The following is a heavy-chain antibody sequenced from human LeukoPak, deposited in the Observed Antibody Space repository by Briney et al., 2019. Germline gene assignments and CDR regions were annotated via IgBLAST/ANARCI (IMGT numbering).Heavy chain of an antibody. CDR2: LYSGGTT. D-gene: IGHD6-13*01. CDR1: GFTVSSTY. V-gene: IGHV3-66*02. CDR3: ARDSNYDY. J-gene: IGHJ4*02. Sequence: GGSLRLSCAASGFTVSSTYMSWVRQAPGKGLEWVSVLYSGGTTYYADSVKGRFTISRDHSKNTLYLQMNSLRAEDTAVYYCARDSNYDYWGEGTLVTVSS.